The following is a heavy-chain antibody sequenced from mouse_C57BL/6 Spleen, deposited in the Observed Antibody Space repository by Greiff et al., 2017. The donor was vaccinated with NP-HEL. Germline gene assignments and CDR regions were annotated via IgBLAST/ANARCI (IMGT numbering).Heavy chain of an antibody. CDR2: IDPSDSYT. Sequence: QVQLQQPGAELVMPGASVKLSCKASGYTFTSYWMHWVKQRPGQGLEWIGEIDPSDSYTNYNQKFKGKSTLTVDKSSSTAYMQLSSLTSEDSAVYYCARDPYAMDYWGQGTSVTVSS. V-gene: IGHV1-69*01. CDR3: ARDPYAMDY. J-gene: IGHJ4*01. CDR1: GYTFTSYW.